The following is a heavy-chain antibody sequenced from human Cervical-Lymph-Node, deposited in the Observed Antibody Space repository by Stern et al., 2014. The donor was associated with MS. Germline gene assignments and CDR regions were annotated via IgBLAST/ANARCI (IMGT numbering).Heavy chain of an antibody. V-gene: IGHV5-51*01. J-gene: IGHJ5*02. CDR1: GYSFTSHW. CDR3: ARRMTTVTPGFDP. D-gene: IGHD4-17*01. Sequence: EVQLVQSGAEVKKPGESLKISCKGSGYSFTSHWIGWVRQMPGKGLEWMGIIYPGDPDTRYSPSFQGQVTISADKSISTAYLQWSSLKASDTAMYYWARRMTTVTPGFDPWGQGTLVTVSS. CDR2: IYPGDPDT.